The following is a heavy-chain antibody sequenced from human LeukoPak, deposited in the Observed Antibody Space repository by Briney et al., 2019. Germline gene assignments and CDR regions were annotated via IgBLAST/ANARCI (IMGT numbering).Heavy chain of an antibody. V-gene: IGHV3-23*01. Sequence: GGSLRLSCAASGFTFSSHALSWVRQAPGKGLEWVSSLSGSGYNTYYADSVKGRFTISRDNAKNTAYLQMNSLRAEDAAVYYCAKVRPEGWSSGYQFDYWGQGTLVTVSS. CDR1: GFTFSSHA. J-gene: IGHJ4*02. CDR2: LSGSGYNT. CDR3: AKVRPEGWSSGYQFDY. D-gene: IGHD3-22*01.